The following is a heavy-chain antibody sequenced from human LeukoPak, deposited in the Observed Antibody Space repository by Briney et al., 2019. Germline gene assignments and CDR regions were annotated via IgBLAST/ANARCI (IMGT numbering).Heavy chain of an antibody. CDR1: GFTVSSNY. CDR3: TTETAMDFDY. CDR2: IKSKTDGGTT. J-gene: IGHJ4*02. V-gene: IGHV3-15*01. D-gene: IGHD5-18*01. Sequence: GALRLSCAASGFTVSSNYMSWVRQAPGKGLEWVGRIKSKTDGGTTDYAAPVKGRFTISRDDSKNTLYLQMNSMKTEDTAVYYCTTETAMDFDYWGQGTLVTVSS.